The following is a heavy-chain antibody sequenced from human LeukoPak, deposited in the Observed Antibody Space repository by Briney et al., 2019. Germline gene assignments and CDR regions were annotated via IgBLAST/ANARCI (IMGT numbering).Heavy chain of an antibody. Sequence: GGSLRLSCAASGFTFSNYWMHWVRQAPGKGLEWVSAISGSGGSTYYADSVKGRFTISRDNSKNTLYLQMNSLRAEDTAVYYCAKVYYGSGKGNWFDPWGQGTLVTVSS. D-gene: IGHD3-10*01. J-gene: IGHJ5*02. CDR2: ISGSGGST. CDR1: GFTFSNYW. V-gene: IGHV3-23*01. CDR3: AKVYYGSGKGNWFDP.